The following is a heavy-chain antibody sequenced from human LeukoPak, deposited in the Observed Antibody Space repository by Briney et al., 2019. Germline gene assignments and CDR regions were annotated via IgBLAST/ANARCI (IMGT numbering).Heavy chain of an antibody. CDR1: GFTFSSYS. D-gene: IGHD6-13*01. V-gene: IGHV3-21*01. Sequence: GGSLRLSCAASGFTFSSYSMNWVRQAPGKGLEWVSSISSSSSYIYYADSVKGRFTISRDNAKNSLYLQMNSLRAEDTAVYYCAREPTYSSSWYTTCDFWGQGTLVTVSS. J-gene: IGHJ4*02. CDR3: AREPTYSSSWYTTCDF. CDR2: ISSSSSYI.